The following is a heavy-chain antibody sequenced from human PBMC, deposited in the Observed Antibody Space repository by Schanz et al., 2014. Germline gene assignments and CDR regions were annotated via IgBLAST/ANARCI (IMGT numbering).Heavy chain of an antibody. CDR1: GFTFSTYA. V-gene: IGHV3-23*04. Sequence: EVQLVESGGGLVKPGGSLRLSCAASGFTFSTYAMSWVRQAPGKGLEWVSGISGSGGSSYYADSVKGRFTISRDNAKSSLFLQMNSLRAEDTAVYYCVREVGAAAGLAWGLDYWGRGTLVTVSS. CDR2: ISGSGGSS. CDR3: VREVGAAAGLAWGLDY. J-gene: IGHJ4*02. D-gene: IGHD6-13*01.